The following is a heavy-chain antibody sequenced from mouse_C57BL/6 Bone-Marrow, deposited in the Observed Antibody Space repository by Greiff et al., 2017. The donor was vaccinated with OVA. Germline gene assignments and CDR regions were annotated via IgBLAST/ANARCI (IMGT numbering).Heavy chain of an antibody. CDR1: GYTFTSYW. CDR3: AILPYYYGISFFAY. D-gene: IGHD1-1*01. Sequence: QVQLQQPGAELVRPGSSVKLSCKASGYTFTSYWMDWVKQRPGQGLEWIGNIYPSDSETHYNQKFKDKATLTVDKSSITAYMQLSSLTSDDSAVYYCAILPYYYGISFFAYWGQGTLVTVSA. J-gene: IGHJ3*01. CDR2: IYPSDSET. V-gene: IGHV1-61*01.